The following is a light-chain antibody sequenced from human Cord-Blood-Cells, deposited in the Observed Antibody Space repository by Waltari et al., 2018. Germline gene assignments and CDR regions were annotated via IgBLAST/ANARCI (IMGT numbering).Light chain of an antibody. Sequence: QSALTQPASVSGSPGQSITISCTGTSSDVGSYNLVSWYQQHPGKAPKLMIYEGSKRPSGVSNRFSCSKSGNTASLTISGLQVEDEADYYCCSYAGSSTWVFGGGTKLTVL. CDR3: CSYAGSSTWV. J-gene: IGLJ3*02. CDR2: EGS. CDR1: SSDVGSYNL. V-gene: IGLV2-23*01.